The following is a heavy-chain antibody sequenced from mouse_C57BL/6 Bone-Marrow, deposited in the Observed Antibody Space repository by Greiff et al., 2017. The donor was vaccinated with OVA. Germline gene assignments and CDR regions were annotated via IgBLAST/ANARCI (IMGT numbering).Heavy chain of an antibody. CDR1: GFTFSDFY. CDR3: ARDAIYDGPHWYVDV. Sequence: EVKLMESGGGLVQSGRSLRLSCATSGFTFSDFYMEWVRQAPGKGLEWIAASRNKANDYTTEYSASVKGRFIVSRVISQSILYLQMNALRAEDTAIYYRARDAIYDGPHWYVDVWGTGTTVTVSS. CDR2: SRNKANDYTT. J-gene: IGHJ1*03. V-gene: IGHV7-1*01. D-gene: IGHD2-3*01.